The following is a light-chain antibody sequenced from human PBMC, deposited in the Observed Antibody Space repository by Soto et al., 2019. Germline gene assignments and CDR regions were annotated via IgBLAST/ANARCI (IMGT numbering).Light chain of an antibody. CDR1: QSLVYSDGNTY. CDR2: KVS. V-gene: IGKV2-30*01. CDR3: IQGEHWPQT. Sequence: DVVMTQSPLSLPVTLGQPASISCRSSQSLVYSDGNTYLNWFQQRPGQSPRRLIYKVSNGDSGVPDKFGGMRSGTDFTVKINRGEAEDVGVYSCIQGEHWPQTCGGGTMVESK. J-gene: IGKJ4*01.